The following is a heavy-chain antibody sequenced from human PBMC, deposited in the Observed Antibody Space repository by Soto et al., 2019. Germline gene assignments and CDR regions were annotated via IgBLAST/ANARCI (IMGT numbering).Heavy chain of an antibody. D-gene: IGHD6-19*01. CDR2: ISSSSSYI. J-gene: IGHJ3*02. CDR1: GFTFSSYS. Sequence: GGSLRLSCAASGFTFSSYSMNWVRQAPGKGLEWVSSISSSSSYIYYADSVKGRFTISRDNAKNSLYLQMNSLRAEDTAVYYCARDREGVAGSAFDIWGQGTMVTVSS. CDR3: ARDREGVAGSAFDI. V-gene: IGHV3-21*01.